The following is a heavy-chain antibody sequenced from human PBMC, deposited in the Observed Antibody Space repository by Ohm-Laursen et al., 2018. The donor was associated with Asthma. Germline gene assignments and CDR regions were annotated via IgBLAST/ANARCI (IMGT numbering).Heavy chain of an antibody. D-gene: IGHD6-19*01. V-gene: IGHV3-15*01. J-gene: IGHJ4*02. Sequence: GSLRLSCTASGFTFSSYGMHWVRQAPGKGLEWVGRIKSKTDGGTTDYAAPVKGRFTISRDDSKNTLYLQMNSLKTEDTAVYYCTTLGIAVAGTPGDYWGQGTLVTVSS. CDR2: IKSKTDGGTT. CDR3: TTLGIAVAGTPGDY. CDR1: GFTFSSYG.